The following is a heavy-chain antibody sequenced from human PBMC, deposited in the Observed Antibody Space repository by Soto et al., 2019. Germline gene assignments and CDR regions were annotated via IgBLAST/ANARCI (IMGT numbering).Heavy chain of an antibody. CDR2: ISPNSGGT. Sequence: ASVKVSCKASGYSFTDYYMHWVRQAPGQGPEWMGWISPNSGGTKYAQKFQGRVTMTRDKSISTVYMELSRLRSDDTAMYFCARDLRATPTFGVVSDYYYGMDVWGQGTTVTISS. V-gene: IGHV1-2*02. CDR1: GYSFTDYY. J-gene: IGHJ6*02. D-gene: IGHD3-3*01. CDR3: ARDLRATPTFGVVSDYYYGMDV.